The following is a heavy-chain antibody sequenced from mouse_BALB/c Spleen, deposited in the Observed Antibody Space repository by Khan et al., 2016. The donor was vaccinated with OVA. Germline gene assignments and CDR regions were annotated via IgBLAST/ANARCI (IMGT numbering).Heavy chain of an antibody. Sequence: QVRLQQSGAELARPGASVKMSCKASGYTFTSYTMHWVKQRPGQGLEWIGYINPSSSYPIYNQKFKDKATLTADKSSSTAYMQLSSLTSEDSAVYYCTSEGAYYRSDGWFAYWGQGTLVTVSA. J-gene: IGHJ3*01. CDR1: GYTFTSYT. D-gene: IGHD2-14*01. CDR3: TSEGAYYRSDGWFAY. V-gene: IGHV1-4*01. CDR2: INPSSSYP.